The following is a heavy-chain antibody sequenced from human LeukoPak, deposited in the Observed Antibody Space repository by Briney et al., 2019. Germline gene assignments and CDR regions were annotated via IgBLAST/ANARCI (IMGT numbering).Heavy chain of an antibody. D-gene: IGHD3-3*01. CDR1: GFTVRSNC. J-gene: IGHJ3*02. CDR3: ARVPVWSGYLDAFDI. Sequence: PGGSLRLSCAASGFTVRSNCMSWVRQAPGKGLEWVSIIYSGGSTYYADSVKGRFTISRDNSKNTLYFQMNSLRAEDTAVYYCARVPVWSGYLDAFDIWGQGTMVTVSS. CDR2: IYSGGST. V-gene: IGHV3-66*02.